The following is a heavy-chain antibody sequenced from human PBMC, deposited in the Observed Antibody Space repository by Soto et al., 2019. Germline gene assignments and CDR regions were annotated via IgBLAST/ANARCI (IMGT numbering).Heavy chain of an antibody. Sequence: SLRLSCAASGVTFTSYAMTWVRQVPGEGLQWVSSISKSGDSTYYADSVKGRFTTSRDNSKNTLYLQMNSLRAEDTAIYYCAKGSFGFDYWGQGTLVTVSS. CDR2: ISKSGDST. D-gene: IGHD3-10*01. J-gene: IGHJ4*02. CDR3: AKGSFGFDY. CDR1: GVTFTSYA. V-gene: IGHV3-23*01.